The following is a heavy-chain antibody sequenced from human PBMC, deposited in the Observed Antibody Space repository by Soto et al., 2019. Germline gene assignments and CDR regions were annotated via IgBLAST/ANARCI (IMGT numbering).Heavy chain of an antibody. D-gene: IGHD6-13*01. CDR2: INPYNANT. Sequence: QVEPVQSGGEVKKPGASVKVSCKASGYTFTSYGISWVRQAPGQRLEWVGWINPYNANTNYAQEFQGRVTMTTDTSTSTVYMELRSLRSDDTAFYYCARTPTYSRLGDYWGQGTLVTVAS. J-gene: IGHJ4*02. V-gene: IGHV1-18*04. CDR1: GYTFTSYG. CDR3: ARTPTYSRLGDY.